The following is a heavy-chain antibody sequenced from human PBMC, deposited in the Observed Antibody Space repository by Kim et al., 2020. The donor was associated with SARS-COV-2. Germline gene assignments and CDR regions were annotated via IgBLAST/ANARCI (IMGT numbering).Heavy chain of an antibody. CDR1: GFTFSSYG. CDR2: IWYDGSNK. Sequence: GGSLRLSCAASGFTFSSYGMHWVRQAPGKGLEWVAVIWYDGSNKYYADSVKGRFTISRDNSKNTLYLQMNSLRAEDTAVYYCARDSPRPPNWKELDYWGQGTLVTVSS. J-gene: IGHJ4*02. CDR3: ARDSPRPPNWKELDY. V-gene: IGHV3-33*01. D-gene: IGHD1-20*01.